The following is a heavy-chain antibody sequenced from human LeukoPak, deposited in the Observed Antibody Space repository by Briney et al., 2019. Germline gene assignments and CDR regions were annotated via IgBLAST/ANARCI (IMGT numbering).Heavy chain of an antibody. J-gene: IGHJ4*02. V-gene: IGHV3-48*02. CDR1: GFTFSSYW. CDR2: ISSSSSTI. CDR3: ARDLWEGYGKVSDY. Sequence: GGSLRLSCAASGFTFSSYWMNWARQAPGKGLEWVSYISSSSSTIYYADSVKGRFTISRDDAKNSLYLQMNSLRDEDTAVYYCARDLWEGYGKVSDYWGQGILVTVSS. D-gene: IGHD1-26*01.